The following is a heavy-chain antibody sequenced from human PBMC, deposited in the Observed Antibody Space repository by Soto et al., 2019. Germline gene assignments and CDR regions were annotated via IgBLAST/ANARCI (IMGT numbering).Heavy chain of an antibody. J-gene: IGHJ5*02. V-gene: IGHV1-18*01. D-gene: IGHD3-22*01. CDR1: GYTFTSYG. CDR2: ISAYNGNT. Sequence: ASVKVSCKASGYTFTSYGISWVRQAPGQGLEWMGWISAYNGNTNYAQKLQGRVTMTTDTSTSTAYMELRSLRSDDTAVYYCARGPSVLRSSGSHNWFDPWGQGTLVTVSS. CDR3: ARGPSVLRSSGSHNWFDP.